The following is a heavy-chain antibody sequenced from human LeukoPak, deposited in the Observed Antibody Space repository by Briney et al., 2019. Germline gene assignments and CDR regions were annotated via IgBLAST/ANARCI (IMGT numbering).Heavy chain of an antibody. V-gene: IGHV4-39*01. J-gene: IGHJ4*02. Sequence: SETLSLTCTVSGGSISSSSYYWGWIRQPPGKGLEWIGSIYYSGSTYYNPSLKSRVTISVDTSKNQFSLKLSAVNAADTAVYYCASWYSSSWYGIDYWGQGTLVTVSS. CDR2: IYYSGST. CDR1: GGSISSSSYY. D-gene: IGHD6-13*01. CDR3: ASWYSSSWYGIDY.